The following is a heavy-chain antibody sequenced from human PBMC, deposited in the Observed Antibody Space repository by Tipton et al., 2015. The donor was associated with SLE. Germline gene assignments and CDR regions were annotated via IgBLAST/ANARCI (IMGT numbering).Heavy chain of an antibody. CDR1: GYTFTSYW. V-gene: IGHV5-51*03. Sequence: VQLVQSGAEVKKPGESLKISCKGSGYTFTSYWIGWVRQMPGKGLEWMGIIYAGDSDTRYGPSFQGQVTISADKSNTTAYLQWSSLKASDTAMYYCARSWRVNHNAFDVWGQGTLVTVSS. D-gene: IGHD1-14*01. CDR2: IYAGDSDT. J-gene: IGHJ3*01. CDR3: ARSWRVNHNAFDV.